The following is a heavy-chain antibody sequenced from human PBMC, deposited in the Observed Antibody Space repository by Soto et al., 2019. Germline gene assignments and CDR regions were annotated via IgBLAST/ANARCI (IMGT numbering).Heavy chain of an antibody. CDR1: GGTFSSYT. CDR3: ARDQGLYGMDV. CDR2: IIPILGIA. J-gene: IGHJ6*02. V-gene: IGHV1-69*04. Sequence: SVKVSCKASGGTFSSYTISWVRQAPGQGLEWMGRIIPILGIANYAQKFQGRVTITADKSTSTAYMELSSLGSEDTAVYYCARDQGLYGMDVWGQGTTVTVSS.